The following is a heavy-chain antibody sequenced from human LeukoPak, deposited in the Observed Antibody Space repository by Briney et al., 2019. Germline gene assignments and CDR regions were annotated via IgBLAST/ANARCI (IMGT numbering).Heavy chain of an antibody. CDR2: IYYSGST. CDR3: ASHVVTTWGDYFDY. V-gene: IGHV4-59*08. J-gene: IGHJ4*02. CDR1: GGSISSYY. Sequence: PSETLSLTCTVSGGSISSYYWSWIRQPPGKGLEWIGYIYYSGSTNYNPSLKSRVTISVDTSKNHFSLNLSSVTAADTPVYYCASHVVTTWGDYFDYWGQGTLVTASS. D-gene: IGHD4-23*01.